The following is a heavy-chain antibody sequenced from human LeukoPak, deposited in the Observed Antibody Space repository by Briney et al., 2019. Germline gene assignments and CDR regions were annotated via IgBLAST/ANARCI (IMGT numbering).Heavy chain of an antibody. D-gene: IGHD3-22*01. Sequence: GGSLRLSCAASGFTFDDYAMHWVRHAPGKGLEWVSGISWNSGSIGYADSVKGRFTISRDNAKNSLYLQMNSLRAEDTALYYCAKAIGGYYYHDAFDIWGQGTMVTVSS. V-gene: IGHV3-9*01. J-gene: IGHJ3*02. CDR3: AKAIGGYYYHDAFDI. CDR1: GFTFDDYA. CDR2: ISWNSGSI.